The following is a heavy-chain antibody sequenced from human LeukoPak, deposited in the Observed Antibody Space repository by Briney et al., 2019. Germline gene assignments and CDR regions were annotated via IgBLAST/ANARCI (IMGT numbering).Heavy chain of an antibody. CDR3: ARSKWDTSGWYYFDY. D-gene: IGHD6-19*01. CDR1: GFSFSNYN. V-gene: IGHV3-21*01. Sequence: GGSLRLSCEASGFSFSNYNMDWVRQTPGKGLEWISSITTSSSYTFYADSVKGRFTISRDNARNSLYLQMDSLTAEDTAVYYCARSKWDTSGWYYFDYWGQGTLVTVSS. J-gene: IGHJ4*02. CDR2: ITTSSSYT.